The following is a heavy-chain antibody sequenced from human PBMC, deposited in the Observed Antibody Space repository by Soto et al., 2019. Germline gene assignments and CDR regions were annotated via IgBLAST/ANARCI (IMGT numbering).Heavy chain of an antibody. J-gene: IGHJ6*03. CDR2: IKSKTDGGTT. Sequence: GGSLRLSCAASGFTFSNAWMSWVRQAPGKGLEWVGRIKSKTDGGTTDYAAPVKGRFTISRDDSKNTMYLQMNSLKTEDTAVYYCTTDVRCSSTSCYLYYYYYYMDVWGKGTTVTVSS. D-gene: IGHD2-2*01. CDR1: GFTFSNAW. V-gene: IGHV3-15*01. CDR3: TTDVRCSSTSCYLYYYYYYMDV.